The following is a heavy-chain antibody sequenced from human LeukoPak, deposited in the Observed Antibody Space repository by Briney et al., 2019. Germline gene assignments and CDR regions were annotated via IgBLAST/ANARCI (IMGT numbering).Heavy chain of an antibody. J-gene: IGHJ4*02. Sequence: GASVKVSCKASGYTFTSYYMHWVRQAPGQGLEWMGIINPNSGGTNYAQKFQGRVTMTGDTSISTAYMELSRLRSDDTAVYYCATSRGYCSSTSCRDDYYFDYWGQGTLVTVSS. CDR1: GYTFTSYY. CDR3: ATSRGYCSSTSCRDDYYFDY. V-gene: IGHV1-2*02. D-gene: IGHD2-2*01. CDR2: INPNSGGT.